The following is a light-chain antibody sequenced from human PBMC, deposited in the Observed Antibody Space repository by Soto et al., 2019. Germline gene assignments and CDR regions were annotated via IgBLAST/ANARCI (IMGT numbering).Light chain of an antibody. V-gene: IGKV3-15*01. Sequence: DIVMTQSPAILSVSLGERATLSCLASQSISDNLAWYQQRSGQAPRLLIYGASTRATGVPARFSGSGSGTEVTLPISSLQSYDFAIDYCQQYKSWPPLTFGGGTKVE. CDR1: QSISDN. J-gene: IGKJ4*01. CDR3: QQYKSWPPLT. CDR2: GAS.